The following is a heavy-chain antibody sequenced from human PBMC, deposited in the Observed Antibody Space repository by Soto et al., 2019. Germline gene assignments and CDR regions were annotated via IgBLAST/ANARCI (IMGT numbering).Heavy chain of an antibody. J-gene: IGHJ4*02. V-gene: IGHV3-33*01. CDR2: IWYDGSNK. Sequence: QVQLVESGGGVVQPGRSLRLSCAASGFTFSSYGMHWVRQAPGKGLEWVAVIWYDGSNKYYADSVKGRFTISRENSKNKRYRQMNSLGAVGTAVYYCAREGYDGLSRVDYWGQGTLVTVSS. D-gene: IGHD3-9*01. CDR1: GFTFSSYG. CDR3: AREGYDGLSRVDY.